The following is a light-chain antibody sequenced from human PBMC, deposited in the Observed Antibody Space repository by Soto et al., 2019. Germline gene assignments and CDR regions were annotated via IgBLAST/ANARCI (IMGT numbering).Light chain of an antibody. Sequence: ESVLSQSPGAVSLSTGERATLSCRASQSVSSSYLAWYQQKPGQAPRLLIYGASSRATGIPDRFSGSGSGTDFTLIISRLEPEDFAVYYCQQYGTSPRTFGQGTKVAIK. CDR2: GAS. CDR3: QQYGTSPRT. V-gene: IGKV3-20*01. J-gene: IGKJ1*01. CDR1: QSVSSSY.